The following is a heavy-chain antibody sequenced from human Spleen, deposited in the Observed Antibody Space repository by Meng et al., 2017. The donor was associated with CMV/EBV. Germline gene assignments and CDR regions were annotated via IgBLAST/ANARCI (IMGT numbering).Heavy chain of an antibody. J-gene: IGHJ4*02. V-gene: IGHV5-51*01. CDR2: IYPGDSDT. CDR3: VRMLAVAEY. Sequence: GESLKISCKGSGYSFPTYWIGWVRQMPGKGLEWRGIIYPGDSDTRYSPSFHGRVTISADKSISTAYLQWSSLKASDTAMYYCVRMLAVAEYWGQGTLVTVSS. CDR1: GYSFPTYW. D-gene: IGHD6-19*01.